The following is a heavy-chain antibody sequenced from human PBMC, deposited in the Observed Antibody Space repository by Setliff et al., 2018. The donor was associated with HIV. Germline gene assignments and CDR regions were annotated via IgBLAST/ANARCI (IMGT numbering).Heavy chain of an antibody. Sequence: ASVKVSCKASGYTLTDYYVQWVRQATGQGLEWMGWMNPNSGNTGYAQKFQGRVTMTRDTSIGTAYMELNNLKFEDTAVYYCARARRDSYDRGRRNHYYIDVWGKGTPVTVSS. CDR3: ARARRDSYDRGRRNHYYIDV. J-gene: IGHJ6*03. V-gene: IGHV1-8*02. CDR2: MNPNSGNT. D-gene: IGHD3-22*01. CDR1: GYTLTDYY.